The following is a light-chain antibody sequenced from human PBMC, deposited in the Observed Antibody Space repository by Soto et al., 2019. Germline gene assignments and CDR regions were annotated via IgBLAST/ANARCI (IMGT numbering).Light chain of an antibody. CDR3: HQYYTSPLIT. Sequence: DIVMTQSPDSLAVSLGERATINCKSSLSLLYSSNNRSYLAWYQHKPGQPPKLLIYWSSIRESGVPDRFSGSGSGTDFTLTISSLQAEDVAIYYCHQYYTSPLITFGPGTKVDI. J-gene: IGKJ3*01. V-gene: IGKV4-1*01. CDR2: WSS. CDR1: LSLLYSSNNRSY.